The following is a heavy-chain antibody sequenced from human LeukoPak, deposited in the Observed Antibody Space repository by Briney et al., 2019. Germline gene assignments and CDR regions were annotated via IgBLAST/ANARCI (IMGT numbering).Heavy chain of an antibody. J-gene: IGHJ4*02. CDR2: ISSSSSYI. V-gene: IGHV3-21*01. D-gene: IGHD3-16*02. CDR3: ARDRYYDYVWGSYRPNSFDY. CDR1: GFTFTCYT. Sequence: GGSLRLSCAASGFTFTCYTINWVRQAPGKGLEWVSSISSSSSYIYYADSVKGRFTISRDNAKNSLYLQMNSLRAEDTAVYYCARDRYYDYVWGSYRPNSFDYWGQGTLVTVSS.